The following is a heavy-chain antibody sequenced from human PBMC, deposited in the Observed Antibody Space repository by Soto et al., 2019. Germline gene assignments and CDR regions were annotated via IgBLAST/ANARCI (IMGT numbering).Heavy chain of an antibody. CDR1: GFTYSGYW. D-gene: IGHD5-12*01. J-gene: IGHJ4*02. Sequence: GGSLRLSCAVCGFTYSGYWMSWVRQAPGKGLEWVANIKQDGSQKYYVDSVKGRFTISRDNAKNTLYLQMNSLRAEDTAVYYCARGGGNVFDYWGQGTVVTVSS. V-gene: IGHV3-7*04. CDR2: IKQDGSQK. CDR3: ARGGGNVFDY.